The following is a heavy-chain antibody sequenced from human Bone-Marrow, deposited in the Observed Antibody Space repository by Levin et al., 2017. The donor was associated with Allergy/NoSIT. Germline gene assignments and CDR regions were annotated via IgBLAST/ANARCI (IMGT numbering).Heavy chain of an antibody. CDR1: GYSFTTYW. J-gene: IGHJ6*02. D-gene: IGHD1-26*01. CDR2: IYPSDSET. V-gene: IGHV5-51*01. Sequence: KVSCKGSGYSFTTYWIAWVRQMPGKGLEWMGMIYPSDSETTYSPSFQGQVTISADHSISTAYLQWSSLKASDTAMYYCVRLGTARYYYNIDVWGQGTTVTVSS. CDR3: VRLGTARYYYNIDV.